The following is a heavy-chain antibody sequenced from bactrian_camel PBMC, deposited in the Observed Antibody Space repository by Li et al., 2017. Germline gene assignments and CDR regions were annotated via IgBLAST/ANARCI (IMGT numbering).Heavy chain of an antibody. CDR1: GYTYTRIC. J-gene: IGHJ4*01. CDR3: AAKSDNSNFVLDADEYRY. D-gene: IGHD4*01. V-gene: IGHV3S26*01. Sequence: HVQLVESGGGSVQPGGSLRLSCVVSGYTYTRICMGWFRQAPGKEREGVAVIDNDGRISDAGSVRGRFITSKDNDKRTLYLQMNSLKPEDTAVYFCAAKSDNSNFVLDADEYRYWGQGTQVTVS. CDR2: IDNDGRI.